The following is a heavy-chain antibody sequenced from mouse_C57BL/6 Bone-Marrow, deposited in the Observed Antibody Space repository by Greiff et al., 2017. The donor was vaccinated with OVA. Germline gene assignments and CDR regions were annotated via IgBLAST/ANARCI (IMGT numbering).Heavy chain of an antibody. V-gene: IGHV1-22*01. CDR2: INPNNGGT. Sequence: EVQLQQSGPELVKPGASVKMSCKASGYTFTDYNMHWVKQSHGKSLEWIGYINPNNGGTSYNQKFKGKATLTVNKSSSTAYMELRSLTSEDSAVYYGAREPYYYGSSYRWFAYWGQGTLVTVSA. CDR1: GYTFTDYN. D-gene: IGHD1-1*01. CDR3: AREPYYYGSSYRWFAY. J-gene: IGHJ3*01.